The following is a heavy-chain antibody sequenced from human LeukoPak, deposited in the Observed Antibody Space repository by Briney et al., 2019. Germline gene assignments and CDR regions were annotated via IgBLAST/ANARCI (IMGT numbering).Heavy chain of an antibody. V-gene: IGHV4-30-4*08. CDR1: GGSISSGDYY. J-gene: IGHJ5*02. CDR2: IYYSGST. CDR3: ARVNTRLYNWFDP. D-gene: IGHD2/OR15-2a*01. Sequence: SQTLSLTCTVSGGSISSGDYYWSWIRQPPGKGLEWIGYIYYSGSTYYNPSLKSRVTISVDTSKNQFSLKLSSVTAADTAVYYCARVNTRLYNWFDPWGQGTLVTDSS.